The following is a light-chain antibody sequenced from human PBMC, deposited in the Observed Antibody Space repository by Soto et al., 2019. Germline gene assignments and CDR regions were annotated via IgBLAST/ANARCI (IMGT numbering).Light chain of an antibody. CDR3: QQYDGSPIT. J-gene: IGKJ5*01. CDR2: GAS. CDR1: QSVSSSY. V-gene: IGKV3-20*01. Sequence: PGERVTLSCRASQSVSSSYLTWHQQKPGQAPRLLIYGASTRATGIPARFSGSGSGTEFTLTISRLEPEDFAVYYCQQYDGSPITFGQGTRLEIK.